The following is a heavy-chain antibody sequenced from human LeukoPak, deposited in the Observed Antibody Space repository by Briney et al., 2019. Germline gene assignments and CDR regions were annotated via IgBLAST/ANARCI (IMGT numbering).Heavy chain of an antibody. D-gene: IGHD3-10*01. J-gene: IGHJ5*02. V-gene: IGHV3-30*18. Sequence: GGSLRLSCAASGFTFSSYGMHWVRQAPGKGLEWVAVISYDGSNKYCADSVKGRFTISRDNSKNTLYLRMNSLRAEDTAVYYCAKAYYYGSGSYPFDPWGQGTLVTVSS. CDR2: ISYDGSNK. CDR1: GFTFSSYG. CDR3: AKAYYYGSGSYPFDP.